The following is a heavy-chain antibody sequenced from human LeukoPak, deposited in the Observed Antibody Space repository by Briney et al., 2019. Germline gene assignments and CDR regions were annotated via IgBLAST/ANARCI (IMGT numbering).Heavy chain of an antibody. CDR2: IYTSGST. Sequence: SETLSLTCTVSGGSISSYYWSWIRQPAGKGLEWIGRIYTSGSTNYNPSLKSRVTISVDTSKNQFSLKLSSVTAADTAVYYCAREGYYYTSGSYKEKNNFDYWGQGTLVTVSS. D-gene: IGHD3-10*01. J-gene: IGHJ4*02. CDR3: AREGYYYTSGSYKEKNNFDY. V-gene: IGHV4-4*07. CDR1: GGSISSYY.